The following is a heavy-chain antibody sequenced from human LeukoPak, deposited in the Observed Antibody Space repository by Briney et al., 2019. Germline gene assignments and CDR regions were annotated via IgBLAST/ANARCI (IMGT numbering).Heavy chain of an antibody. CDR3: GRDSFGY. J-gene: IGHJ4*02. CDR2: IWYDGSNK. Sequence: GGSLRLSCAASGFTFSSYGMQWVRQAPGKGLDWVAGIWYDGSNKNYADSVKGRFTISRDNSKNTLFLQMNSLRAEDTAVYYCGRDSFGYWGQGTLVTVSS. CDR1: GFTFSSYG. V-gene: IGHV3-33*01.